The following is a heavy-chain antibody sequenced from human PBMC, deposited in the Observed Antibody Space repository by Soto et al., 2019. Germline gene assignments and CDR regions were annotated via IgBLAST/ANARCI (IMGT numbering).Heavy chain of an antibody. V-gene: IGHV1-18*01. Sequence: QVQLVQSGGEVKKPGASVKVSCKASGYTFTNYGISWGRQAPGQGVEWRGWINVYNDKTKYAQEVQGRVTMTTDTSTSTAYMELRSLRSDDTAVYYCARGVGSGSYYNQYNWFDPWGQGTLVTVSS. J-gene: IGHJ5*02. CDR3: ARGVGSGSYYNQYNWFDP. D-gene: IGHD3-10*01. CDR1: GYTFTNYG. CDR2: INVYNDKT.